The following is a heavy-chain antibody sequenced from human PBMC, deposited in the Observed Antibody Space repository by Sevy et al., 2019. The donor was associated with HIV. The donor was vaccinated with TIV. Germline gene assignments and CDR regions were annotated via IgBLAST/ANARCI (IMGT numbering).Heavy chain of an antibody. D-gene: IGHD2-21*02. CDR1: GGTFSSYA. CDR2: IIPIFGTA. CDR3: GAVGVTGIHRHNPFDY. J-gene: IGHJ4*02. V-gene: IGHV1-69*13. Sequence: ASVKVSCKASGGTFSSYAISWVRQAPGQGLEWMGGIIPIFGTANYAQKFQGRVTITEDEYTGTSYMELSSRGSEDTALYYWGAVGVTGIHRHNPFDYWGQGTLVTVSS.